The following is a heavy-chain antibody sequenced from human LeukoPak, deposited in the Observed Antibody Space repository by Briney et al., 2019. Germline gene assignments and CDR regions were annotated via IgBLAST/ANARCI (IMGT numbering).Heavy chain of an antibody. V-gene: IGHV1-18*01. CDR1: GYTFTSYG. D-gene: IGHD3-3*01. Sequence: ASVKVSCKASGYTFTSYGISWVRQAPGQGLEWMGWISGYNGNTNYAQNLQGRVTMTTDTSTRTAYMGLRRLRSDDTAVYYCARDYGSTIFGATNWFDPWGQGTLVTVSS. CDR2: ISGYNGNT. J-gene: IGHJ5*02. CDR3: ARDYGSTIFGATNWFDP.